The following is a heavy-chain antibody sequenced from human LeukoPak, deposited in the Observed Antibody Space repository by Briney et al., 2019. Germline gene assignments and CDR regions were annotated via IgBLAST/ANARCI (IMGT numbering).Heavy chain of an antibody. J-gene: IGHJ3*02. CDR3: ARGGSSGYNYNAFDI. D-gene: IGHD3-22*01. CDR2: IDISGTSI. V-gene: IGHV3-48*03. CDR1: GFTCNNFE. Sequence: GGSLKLSCAASGFTCNNFEMNWVRQAPGKGLEWVSYIDISGTSIYYADPVKGRFTISRDNAKNSLYLQMNSLRAEDTAVYYCARGGSSGYNYNAFDIWGQGTMVTVSS.